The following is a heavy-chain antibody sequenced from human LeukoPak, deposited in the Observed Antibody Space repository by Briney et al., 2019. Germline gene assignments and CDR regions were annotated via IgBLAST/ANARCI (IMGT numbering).Heavy chain of an antibody. CDR2: MNPNSGNT. Sequence: ASVKVSCKASGYTFTSYDINWVRQAAGQGLEWMGWMNPNSGNTGYAQKFQGRVTMTRNTSISTAYMELSSLRSEDTAVYYCARVPHLRYFDWLDDYWGQGTLVTVSS. D-gene: IGHD3-9*01. CDR3: ARVPHLRYFDWLDDY. V-gene: IGHV1-8*01. CDR1: GYTFTSYD. J-gene: IGHJ4*02.